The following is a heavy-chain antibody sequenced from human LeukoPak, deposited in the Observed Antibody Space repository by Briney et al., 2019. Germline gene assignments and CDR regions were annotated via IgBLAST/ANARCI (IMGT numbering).Heavy chain of an antibody. CDR2: ISAYSGNT. CDR1: GYTFTGYY. CDR3: ARDYGGNHDY. D-gene: IGHD4-23*01. V-gene: IGHV1-18*04. Sequence: ASVKVSCKASGYTFTGYYMHWVRQAPGQGLEWMGWISAYSGNTNYAQKLQGRVTMTTDTSTSTAYMELRSLRSDDTAVYYCARDYGGNHDYWGQGTLVTVSS. J-gene: IGHJ4*02.